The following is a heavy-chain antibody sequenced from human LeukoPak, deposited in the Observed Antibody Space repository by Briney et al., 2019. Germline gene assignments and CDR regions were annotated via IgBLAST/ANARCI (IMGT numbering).Heavy chain of an antibody. CDR1: GFTFSSYG. D-gene: IGHD5-12*01. Sequence: SGGSLRLSCAASGFTFSSYGMHWVRQAPGKGLEWVAFIRYDGSNKYYADSVKGRFTISRDNSKNTLYLQMNSLRAEDTAVYYCAKDLQDIVATTKTYWFDPWGQGTLVTVSS. CDR3: AKDLQDIVATTKTYWFDP. CDR2: IRYDGSNK. J-gene: IGHJ5*02. V-gene: IGHV3-30*02.